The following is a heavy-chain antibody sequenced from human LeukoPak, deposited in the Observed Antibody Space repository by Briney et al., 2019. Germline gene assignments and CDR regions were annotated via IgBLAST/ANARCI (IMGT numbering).Heavy chain of an antibody. CDR2: ISGSGGST. D-gene: IGHD6-13*01. Sequence: QPGGTLRLSCAASGLTFSSYAMSWVRQAPGKGLEWVSAISGSGGSTYYADSVKGRFTISRDNSKHTVYMQMNSLRAEDTAVYYCAKAPIPAAGAYFDYWGQGTLVTVSS. CDR3: AKAPIPAAGAYFDY. V-gene: IGHV3-23*01. J-gene: IGHJ4*02. CDR1: GLTFSSYA.